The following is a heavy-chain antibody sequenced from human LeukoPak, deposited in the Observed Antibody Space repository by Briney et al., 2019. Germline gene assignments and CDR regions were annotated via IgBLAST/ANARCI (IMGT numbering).Heavy chain of an antibody. D-gene: IGHD1-26*01. CDR1: GFTFDDYA. CDR3: TTDRVISGSYDFDAFDI. J-gene: IGHJ3*02. Sequence: QAGGSLRLSCAASGFTFDDYAMHWVRQAPGKGLEWVSGISWNSGSIGYADSVKGRFTISRDNAKNSLYLQMNSLKTEDTAVYYCTTDRVISGSYDFDAFDIWGQGTMVTVSS. CDR2: ISWNSGSI. V-gene: IGHV3-9*01.